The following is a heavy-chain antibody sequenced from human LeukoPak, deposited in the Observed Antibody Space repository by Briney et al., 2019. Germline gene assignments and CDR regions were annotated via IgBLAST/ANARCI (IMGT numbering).Heavy chain of an antibody. V-gene: IGHV1-69*05. D-gene: IGHD3-22*01. CDR3: ARDFYDSSGYSVY. J-gene: IGHJ4*02. Sequence: SVKVSCKASGGTFSSYAISWVRQAPGQGLEWMGRIIPIFGTANYAQKFQGRVTITTDESTSTAYMELSSLRSEDTAVYYCARDFYDSSGYSVYWGQGTLVTVSS. CDR2: IIPIFGTA. CDR1: GGTFSSYA.